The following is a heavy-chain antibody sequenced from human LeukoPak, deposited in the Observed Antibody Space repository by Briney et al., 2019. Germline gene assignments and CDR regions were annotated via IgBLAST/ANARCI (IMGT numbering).Heavy chain of an antibody. CDR1: GYTFTGYY. CDR2: INPNSGGT. J-gene: IGHJ6*02. CDR3: ARGNVDTAMVTPYAYYYYYYGMDV. Sequence: ASVKVSCKASGYTFTGYYMHWVRQAPGQGLEWMGWINPNSGGTNYAQKFQGWVTMTRDTSISTAYMELSRLRSDDTAVYYCARGNVDTAMVTPYAYYYYYYGMDVWGRGTTVTVSS. D-gene: IGHD5-18*01. V-gene: IGHV1-2*04.